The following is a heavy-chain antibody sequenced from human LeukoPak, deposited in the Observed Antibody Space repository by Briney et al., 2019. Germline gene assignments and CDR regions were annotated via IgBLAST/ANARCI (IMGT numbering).Heavy chain of an antibody. CDR3: AKIRSEVVVAATNY. J-gene: IGHJ4*02. D-gene: IGHD2-15*01. CDR1: GFTFSSYA. V-gene: IGHV3-23*01. Sequence: TGGSLRRSCAASGFTFSSYAMSWVRQAPGKGLEWVSAISGGGGRTYYADSVKGRFTISRDNSKDTLFLQMDSLRAEDTAVYYCAKIRSEVVVAATNYWGQGTLVSVSS. CDR2: ISGGGGRT.